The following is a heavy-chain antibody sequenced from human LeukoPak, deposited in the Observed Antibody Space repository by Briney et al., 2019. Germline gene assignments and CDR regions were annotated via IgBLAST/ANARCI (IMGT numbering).Heavy chain of an antibody. V-gene: IGHV3-66*01. CDR3: ARDSYGSGSYYHDY. CDR2: IYSGGST. Sequence: GGSLRLSCAASGFTVSSNYMSWVRQAPGKGLEWVSVIYSGGSTYYADSVKGRFTISRDNSKNTLYLQTNSLRAEDTAVYYCARDSYGSGSYYHDYWGQGTLVTVSS. CDR1: GFTVSSNY. D-gene: IGHD3-10*01. J-gene: IGHJ4*02.